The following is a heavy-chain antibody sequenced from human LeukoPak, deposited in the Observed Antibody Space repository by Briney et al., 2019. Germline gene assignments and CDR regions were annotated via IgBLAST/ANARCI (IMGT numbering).Heavy chain of an antibody. J-gene: IGHJ4*02. CDR1: GGSISSYY. CDR2: IYTSGST. D-gene: IGHD6-19*01. CDR3: ARSGGDRGWYYCDY. Sequence: PSETLSLTCTVSGGSISSYYWSWIRQPAGKGLEWIGRIYTSGSTDYNPSLKSRVTMSVDTSKNQFSLKLTSITAADTAVYYCARSGGDRGWYYCDYWGQGTLVTVSS. V-gene: IGHV4-4*07.